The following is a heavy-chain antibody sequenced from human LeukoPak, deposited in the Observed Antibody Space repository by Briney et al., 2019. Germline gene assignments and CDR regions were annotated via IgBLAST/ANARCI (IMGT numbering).Heavy chain of an antibody. J-gene: IGHJ4*02. CDR1: GFTFSSYG. Sequence: PGGSLRLSCAASGFTFSSYGMHWVRQAPGKGLVWVSRINSDGSSTSYADSVKGRFTISRDNAKNTLYLQMNSLRAEDTAVYYCARETYYDSYFDYWGQGTLVTVSS. CDR3: ARETYYDSYFDY. V-gene: IGHV3-74*01. D-gene: IGHD3-3*01. CDR2: INSDGSST.